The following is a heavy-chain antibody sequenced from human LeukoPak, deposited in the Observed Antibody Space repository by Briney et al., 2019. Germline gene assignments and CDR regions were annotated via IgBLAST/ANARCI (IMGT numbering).Heavy chain of an antibody. D-gene: IGHD2-2*02. CDR1: GFTFSSYW. CDR2: INSDGSST. Sequence: PGGSLRLSCAASGFTFSSYWMHWVRQAPGKGLVWVSRINSDGSSTSYADSVKGRFTISRDNAKNTLYLQMNSLRAEDTAVYYCARVAQYCSSTSCYIDAFDIWGQGTMVTVSS. J-gene: IGHJ3*02. CDR3: ARVAQYCSSTSCYIDAFDI. V-gene: IGHV3-74*01.